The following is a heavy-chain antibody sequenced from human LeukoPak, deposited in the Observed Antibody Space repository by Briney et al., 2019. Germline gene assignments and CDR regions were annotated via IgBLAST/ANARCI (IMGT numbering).Heavy chain of an antibody. CDR3: ARAQGLRYDFWSGYYSYYYYCMDV. V-gene: IGHV1-8*01. J-gene: IGHJ6*03. CDR2: MNPNSGNT. D-gene: IGHD3-3*01. Sequence: ASVKVSCKASGYTFTSYDINWVRQATGQGLEWMGWMNPNSGNTGYAQKFQGRVTMTRNTSISTAYMELSSLRSEDTAVYYCARAQGLRYDFWSGYYSYYYYCMDVWGKGTTVTVSS. CDR1: GYTFTSYD.